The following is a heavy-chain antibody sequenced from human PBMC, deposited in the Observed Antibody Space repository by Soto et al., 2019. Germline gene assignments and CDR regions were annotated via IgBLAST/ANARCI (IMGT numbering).Heavy chain of an antibody. CDR3: ARDPSYSSGYAQYYYYYGMDV. Sequence: GGSLRLSCAASGFTFSSYGMHWVRQAPGKGLEWVAVIWYDGSNKYYADSVKGRFTISRDNSKNTLYLQMNSLRAEDTAVYYCARDPSYSSGYAQYYYYYGMDVWGQGTTVTVSS. D-gene: IGHD6-19*01. V-gene: IGHV3-33*01. CDR1: GFTFSSYG. J-gene: IGHJ6*02. CDR2: IWYDGSNK.